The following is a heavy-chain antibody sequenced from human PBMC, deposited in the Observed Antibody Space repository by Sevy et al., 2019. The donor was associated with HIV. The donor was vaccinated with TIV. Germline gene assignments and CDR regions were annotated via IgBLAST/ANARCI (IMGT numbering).Heavy chain of an antibody. J-gene: IGHJ4*02. CDR2: MNPNSGNT. CDR3: ASGLGGRRYFDWLPRPYYFDY. V-gene: IGHV1-8*01. CDR1: GYTFTSYD. Sequence: ASVKVSCKASGYTFTSYDINWVRQATGQGLEWMGWMNPNSGNTGYAQKFQGRVTMTRNTSISTAYMELSSLRSEDTAVYYCASGLGGRRYFDWLPRPYYFDYWGQGTLVTVSS. D-gene: IGHD3-9*01.